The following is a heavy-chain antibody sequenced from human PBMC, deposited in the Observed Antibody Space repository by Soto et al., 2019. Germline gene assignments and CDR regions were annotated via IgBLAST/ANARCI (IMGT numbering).Heavy chain of an antibody. CDR2: INAANGDT. Sequence: ASVKVSCKASGYTFTIYGIHWVRQSRLQRLEWMGCINAANGDTKYSPKFQGRVTITRDTSASTAYMELSSLRSEDTAVYYCVRRHVSATGIDWFDPWGQGTLVTVSS. V-gene: IGHV1-3*01. CDR3: VRRHVSATGIDWFDP. J-gene: IGHJ5*02. CDR1: GYTFTIYG. D-gene: IGHD6-13*01.